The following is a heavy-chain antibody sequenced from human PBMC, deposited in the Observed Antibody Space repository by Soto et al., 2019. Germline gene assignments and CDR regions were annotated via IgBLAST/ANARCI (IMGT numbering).Heavy chain of an antibody. J-gene: IGHJ5*02. Sequence: QVQLQESGPGLVKPSQTLSLTCTVSGGSISSGGYYWNWIRQHPGKGLEWIGYIHLSGSTYYNPSLKSRGTLSVDTSKNQVSLKLSSVTAADTAVYYCARAQGGYHGRNWFDPWGQGTLVIVSS. CDR3: ARAQGGYHGRNWFDP. CDR2: IHLSGST. CDR1: GGSISSGGYY. V-gene: IGHV4-31*03. D-gene: IGHD5-12*01.